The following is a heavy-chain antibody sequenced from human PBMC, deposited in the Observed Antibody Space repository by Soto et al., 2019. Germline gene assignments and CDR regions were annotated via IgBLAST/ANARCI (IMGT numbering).Heavy chain of an antibody. CDR3: VRERGPFNDFDI. CDR1: GFTFSSYW. CDR2: IWADGNHK. J-gene: IGHJ3*02. V-gene: IGHV3-33*08. Sequence: GSLRLSCAASGFTFSSYWMSWVRQAPGKGLEWVAVIWADGNHKFYAESVKGRFTIFRDNSRDSLNLQMDSLRVEDSAMYYCVRERGPFNDFDIWGRGTMVTVSS.